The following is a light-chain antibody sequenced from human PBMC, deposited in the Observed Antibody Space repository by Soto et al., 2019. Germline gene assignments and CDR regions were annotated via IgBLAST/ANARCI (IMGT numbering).Light chain of an antibody. V-gene: IGKV3-20*01. Sequence: EIVVTQSTGTLSLSPGERATLSCRASQSVSRSYLAWYQQKPGQAPRLLIYGASSRGTGIPDRFSGSGSGTDVTLTISRLEPEDFAVYYCQQYGSSPWLTFGGGTKVEIK. CDR1: QSVSRSY. CDR2: GAS. CDR3: QQYGSSPWLT. J-gene: IGKJ4*01.